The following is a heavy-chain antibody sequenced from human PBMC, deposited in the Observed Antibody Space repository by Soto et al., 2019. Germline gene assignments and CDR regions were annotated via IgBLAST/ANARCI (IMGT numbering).Heavy chain of an antibody. V-gene: IGHV1-69*01. J-gene: IGHJ6*02. D-gene: IGHD6-19*01. Sequence: QVHLVQSGAEVRRPGSSVKVSCKASGDTFNSYGINWVRQAPGQGLEWMGGIIPVFGSTNYAPKFQGRVTFVADESTSTVNMEVTSLTSEDTAVYYCAEGPAYSSGWYGNYYYYGLDVWGQGTTVTVSS. CDR1: GDTFNSYG. CDR2: IIPVFGST. CDR3: AEGPAYSSGWYGNYYYYGLDV.